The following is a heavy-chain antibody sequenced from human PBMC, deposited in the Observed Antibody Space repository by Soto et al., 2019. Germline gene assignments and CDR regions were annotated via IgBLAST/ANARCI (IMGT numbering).Heavy chain of an antibody. J-gene: IGHJ5*02. CDR3: ARDQGCEYCRSSWRFDP. D-gene: IGHD2-15*01. CDR1: GGSIGSYY. Sequence: SETLSLTCTVSGGSIGSYYWSWIRQPPGKGLEWIGYIYYSGSTNYNPSLKSRVTISVDTSKNQFSLKLSSVTAADTAVYYCARDQGCEYCRSSWRFDPWGQGPLVTVSS. V-gene: IGHV4-59*01. CDR2: IYYSGST.